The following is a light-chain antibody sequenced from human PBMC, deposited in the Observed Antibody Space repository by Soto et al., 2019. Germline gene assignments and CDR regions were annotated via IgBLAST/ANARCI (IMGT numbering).Light chain of an antibody. CDR3: QHSFTPPRT. J-gene: IGKJ4*01. V-gene: IGKV1-39*01. CDR2: VAP. Sequence: DIQMTQSPSSVSASVGDRVTLTCRASQSISNDLNWYQQKPGEAPKLLIYVAPSMQSGSPSRLRRSGPETYFTLTISSLQPEDFASYRCQHSFTPPRTFGGGTKVEIK. CDR1: QSISND.